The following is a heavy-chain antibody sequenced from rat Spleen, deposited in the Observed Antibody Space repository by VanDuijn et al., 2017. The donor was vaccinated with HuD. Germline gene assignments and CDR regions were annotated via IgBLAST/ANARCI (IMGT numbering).Heavy chain of an antibody. D-gene: IGHD2-1*01. Sequence: EVQVVESGGGIVQPGRSMKLSCAASGFTFSNYDMVWVRQAPTKGLKWVASISPDGVNTYYRDSVKGRFTFSRDNAKSALYLQMDSLRSEDTATYYCVTWGLDYWGQGVMVTVSS. CDR3: VTWGLDY. CDR1: GFTFSNYD. CDR2: ISPDGVNT. J-gene: IGHJ2*01. V-gene: IGHV5-25*01.